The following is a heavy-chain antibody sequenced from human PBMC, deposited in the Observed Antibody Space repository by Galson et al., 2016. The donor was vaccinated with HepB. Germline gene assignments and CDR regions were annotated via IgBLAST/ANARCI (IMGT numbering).Heavy chain of an antibody. J-gene: IGHJ6*02. CDR3: ARLTHNGGYQYYGMDV. CDR1: GYSFTRYW. D-gene: IGHD4-23*01. CDR2: IYPVDSDT. Sequence: QSGAEVTKPGESLKISCKGSGYSFTRYWIGWVRQMPGKGLEWMGIIYPVDSDTRKSPSFQGQVTISADKSISTAYLQWSSLKASDTPMYYCARLTHNGGYQYYGMDVWGQGTTVTVSS. V-gene: IGHV5-51*01.